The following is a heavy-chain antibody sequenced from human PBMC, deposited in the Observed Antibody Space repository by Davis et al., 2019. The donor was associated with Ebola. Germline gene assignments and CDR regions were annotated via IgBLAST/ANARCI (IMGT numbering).Heavy chain of an antibody. CDR3: AKAEYSSSPLNWFDP. CDR2: ISGSGGST. V-gene: IGHV3-23*01. D-gene: IGHD6-6*01. CDR1: GFTFSSYA. Sequence: GESPKISCAASGFTFSSYAMSWVRQAPGKGLEWVSAISGSGGSTYYADSVKGRFTISRDNSKNTLYLQMNSLRAEDTAVYYCAKAEYSSSPLNWFDPWGQGTLVTVSS. J-gene: IGHJ5*02.